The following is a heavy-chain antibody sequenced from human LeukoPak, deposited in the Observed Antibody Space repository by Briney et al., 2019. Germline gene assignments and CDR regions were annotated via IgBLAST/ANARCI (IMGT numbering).Heavy chain of an antibody. J-gene: IGHJ5*02. CDR1: GYTLTELS. Sequence: GASVKVSCKVSGYTLTELSMHWVRQAPGKGLGWMGGFDPEDGETIYAQKFQGRVTMTEDTSTDTAYMELSSLRSEDTAVYYCATACGGSCYYNWFDPWGQGTLVTVSS. CDR2: FDPEDGET. D-gene: IGHD2-15*01. CDR3: ATACGGSCYYNWFDP. V-gene: IGHV1-24*01.